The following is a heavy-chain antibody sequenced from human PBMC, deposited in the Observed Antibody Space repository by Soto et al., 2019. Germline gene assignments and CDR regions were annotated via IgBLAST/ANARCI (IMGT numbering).Heavy chain of an antibody. V-gene: IGHV5-51*01. CDR3: ASRRVWGVEPSADYYYYAMDA. CDR1: GHNFSNYW. D-gene: IGHD3-10*01. CDR2: IYPVDSDT. J-gene: IGHJ6*02. Sequence: EVQLVQSGAEVKKPGESLKISCKGSGHNFSNYWIGWVRQMPGKGLEWIGIIYPVDSDTKYSPSFQGQVTISADKSINTAYLQWSSLKASDTAMYYCASRRVWGVEPSADYYYYAMDAWGQGTTVIVSS.